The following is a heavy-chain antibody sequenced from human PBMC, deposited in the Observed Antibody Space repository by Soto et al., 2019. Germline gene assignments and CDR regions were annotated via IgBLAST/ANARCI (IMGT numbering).Heavy chain of an antibody. CDR2: IWYDGSNK. CDR3: ARDGYGDYLAFDI. V-gene: IGHV3-33*01. J-gene: IGHJ3*02. Sequence: GGSLRLSCAASGFTFSSYGMHWVRQAPGKGLEWVAVIWYDGSNKYYADSVKGRFTISRDNSKNTLYLQMNSLRAEDTAVYYCARDGYGDYLAFDIWGQGTMVTVSS. CDR1: GFTFSSYG. D-gene: IGHD4-17*01.